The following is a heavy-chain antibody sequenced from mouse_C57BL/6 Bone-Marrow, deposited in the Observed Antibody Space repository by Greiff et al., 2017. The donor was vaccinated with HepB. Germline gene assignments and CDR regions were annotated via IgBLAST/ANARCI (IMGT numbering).Heavy chain of an antibody. CDR2: IRSKSNNYAT. CDR3: VRHADYDYDEAWFAY. CDR1: GFSFNTYA. J-gene: IGHJ3*01. D-gene: IGHD2-4*01. Sequence: EVQLVESGGGLVQPKGSLKLSCAASGFSFNTYAMNWVRQAPGKGLEWVARIRSKSNNYATYYADSVKDRFTISRDDSESMLYLQMNNLKTEDTAIYCCVRHADYDYDEAWFAYWGQGTLVTVSA. V-gene: IGHV10-1*01.